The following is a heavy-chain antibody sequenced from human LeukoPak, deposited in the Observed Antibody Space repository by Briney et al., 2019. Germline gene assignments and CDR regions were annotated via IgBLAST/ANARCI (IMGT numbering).Heavy chain of an antibody. CDR2: ISGSGSTI. Sequence: QSGGSLRLSCAASGFTFSSDEMNWVRQAPGKGLEWVSYISGSGSTIYYADSVKGRFIISRDNAKDSLYLQMNSLRAEDTAVYYCARVRSGYSHENYFDYWGQGTLVTVSS. D-gene: IGHD5-18*01. J-gene: IGHJ4*02. CDR1: GFTFSSDE. V-gene: IGHV3-48*03. CDR3: ARVRSGYSHENYFDY.